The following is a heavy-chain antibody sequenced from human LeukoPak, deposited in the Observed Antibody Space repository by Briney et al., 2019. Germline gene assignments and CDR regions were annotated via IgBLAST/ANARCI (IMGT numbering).Heavy chain of an antibody. CDR1: GGSFSGYY. J-gene: IGHJ5*02. D-gene: IGHD3-10*01. V-gene: IGHV4-34*01. Sequence: PSETLSLTCAVYGGSFSGYYWSWIRQPPGKGLEWIGEINHSGSTYYNPSLKSRVTISVDTSKNQFSLKLGSVPPPDPAVYYYARKNYYGSGSYYANWFDPWGQGTLVTVSS. CDR2: INHSGST. CDR3: ARKNYYGSGSYYANWFDP.